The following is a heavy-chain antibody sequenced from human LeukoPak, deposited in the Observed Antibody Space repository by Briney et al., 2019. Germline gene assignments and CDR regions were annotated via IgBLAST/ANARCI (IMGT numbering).Heavy chain of an antibody. CDR2: ITPSGGST. J-gene: IGHJ4*02. D-gene: IGHD3-22*01. V-gene: IGHV1-46*01. CDR1: GYTFTSYY. CDR3: ARDTNAYSYDSSGYCPLDY. Sequence: ASVKVSCKASGYTFTSYYMHWVRQAPGQGLEWMGIITPSGGSTRYAQKFQGRVTMTRDTSTSTVYMELSSLRSEDTALYYCARDTNAYSYDSSGYCPLDYWGQGTLVTVSS.